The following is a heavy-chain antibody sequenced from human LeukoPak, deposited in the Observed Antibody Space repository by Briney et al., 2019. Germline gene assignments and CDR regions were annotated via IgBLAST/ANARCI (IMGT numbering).Heavy chain of an antibody. CDR2: INHSGST. CDR3: ARGPEYYDFRSGYYTDFDY. J-gene: IGHJ4*02. CDR1: GGSFSGYY. V-gene: IGHV4-34*01. D-gene: IGHD3-3*01. Sequence: SETLSLTCAVYGGSFSGYYWSWIRQPPGKGLEWIGEINHSGSTNYNPSLKSRVTISVDTSKNQFSLKLSSVTAADTAVYYCARGPEYYDFRSGYYTDFDYWGQGTLVTVSS.